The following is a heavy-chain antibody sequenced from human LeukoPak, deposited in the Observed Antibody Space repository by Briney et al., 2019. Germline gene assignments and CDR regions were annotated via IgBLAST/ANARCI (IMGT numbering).Heavy chain of an antibody. CDR3: ARGEAISGVARVWYYFDY. Sequence: GASVTVSCKASGYTFTSYAMNWVRQAPGQGLEWMGWINTNTGNPTYAQGFTGRFVFSLDTSVSMAYLQISSLKAEDTAVYYCARGEAISGVARVWYYFDYRGQGTLVTVSS. D-gene: IGHD3-3*01. J-gene: IGHJ4*02. CDR1: GYTFTSYA. V-gene: IGHV7-4-1*04. CDR2: INTNTGNP.